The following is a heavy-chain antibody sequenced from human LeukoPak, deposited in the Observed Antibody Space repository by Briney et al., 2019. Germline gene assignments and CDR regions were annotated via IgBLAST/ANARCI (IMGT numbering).Heavy chain of an antibody. J-gene: IGHJ4*02. CDR1: GYSISSGYY. CDR2: IYHSGST. Sequence: SETLSLTCTVSGYSISSGYYWGWIRQPPGKGLEWIGSIYHSGSTYYNPSLKSRVTISVDTSKNQFSLKLSSVTAADTAVYYCASAFDYDILTGHLFDYWGQGTLVTVSS. D-gene: IGHD3-9*01. V-gene: IGHV4-38-2*02. CDR3: ASAFDYDILTGHLFDY.